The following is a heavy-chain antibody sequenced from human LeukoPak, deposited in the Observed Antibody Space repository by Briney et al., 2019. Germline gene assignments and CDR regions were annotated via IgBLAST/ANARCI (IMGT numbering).Heavy chain of an antibody. Sequence: SETLSLTCTVSGGSITSYYWSWIRQPAGKGLEWIGRIYTTGSTYYNHFLKSRVTIAVDTSKNQFSLRLSSVTAADTAVYYCARDGFYDSSGYYYNRVFDYWGQGTLVTVSS. CDR3: ARDGFYDSSGYYYNRVFDY. J-gene: IGHJ4*02. D-gene: IGHD3-22*01. CDR1: GGSITSYY. V-gene: IGHV4-4*07. CDR2: IYTTGST.